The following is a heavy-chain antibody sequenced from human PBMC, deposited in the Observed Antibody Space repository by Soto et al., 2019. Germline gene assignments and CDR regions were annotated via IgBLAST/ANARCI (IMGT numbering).Heavy chain of an antibody. CDR3: ATSIEVAGTAWFDP. J-gene: IGHJ5*01. V-gene: IGHV1-2*04. Sequence: ASVKVSCKASGYTFTGYYMHWVRQAPGQGLEWMGWINPNSGGTNYAQKFQGWVTMTRDTSISTAYMELSRLRSDDTAVYYCATSIEVAGTAWFDPWGQGTLVTVSS. CDR1: GYTFTGYY. CDR2: INPNSGGT. D-gene: IGHD6-19*01.